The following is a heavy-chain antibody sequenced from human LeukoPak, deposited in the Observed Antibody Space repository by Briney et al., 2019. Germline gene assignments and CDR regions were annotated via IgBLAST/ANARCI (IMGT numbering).Heavy chain of an antibody. CDR3: ARGPPRGKYYYMDV. Sequence: GGSLSLFCAPSGFTFSSLDMHWVRQPTGEGLVCVSTIGTASDTYYPGSVEGRFTLSRDNAKNSLYLQMNSIAAGDTVLYCGARGPPRGKYYYMDVWGKGTTVTVSS. CDR1: GFTFSSLD. V-gene: IGHV3-13*01. J-gene: IGHJ6*03. D-gene: IGHD1-1*01. CDR2: IGTASDT.